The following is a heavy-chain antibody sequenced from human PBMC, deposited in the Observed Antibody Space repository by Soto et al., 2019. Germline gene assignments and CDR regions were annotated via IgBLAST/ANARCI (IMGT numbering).Heavy chain of an antibody. Sequence: PSETLSLTCTVSGGSISSYYWSWIRQPPGKGLEWIGYIYYSGSTNYNPSPKSRVTISVDTSKNQFSLKLSSVTAADTAVYYCERHKGQWLVLHDXFAIWGQGTMVTVSS. D-gene: IGHD6-19*01. CDR2: IYYSGST. CDR1: GGSISSYY. CDR3: ERHKGQWLVLHDXFAI. V-gene: IGHV4-59*08. J-gene: IGHJ3*02.